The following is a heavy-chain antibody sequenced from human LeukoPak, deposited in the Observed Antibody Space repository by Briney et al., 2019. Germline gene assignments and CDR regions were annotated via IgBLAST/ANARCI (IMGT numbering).Heavy chain of an antibody. Sequence: PSETLSLTCTVSGGSIISSQYYWGWIRQPPGKGLEWIGSIHYSGNTYYNPPLKSRVTISVDMSKKEISLNLNSVTDTDTALYYCARSAYCTGGSDCARGVDYGCQGNRVIVSS. CDR3: ARSAYCTGGSDCARGVDY. V-gene: IGHV4-39*01. D-gene: IGHD2-15*01. J-gene: IGHJ4*02. CDR1: GGSIISSQYY. CDR2: IHYSGNT.